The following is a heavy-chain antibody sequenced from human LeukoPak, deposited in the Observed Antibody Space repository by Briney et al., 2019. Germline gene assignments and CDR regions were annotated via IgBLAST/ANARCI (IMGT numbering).Heavy chain of an antibody. CDR2: ISSSGSTV. Sequence: GGSLRLSCAASGFTFSDYYMSWIRRAPGKGLEWVSYISSSGSTVYYADSVKGRFTISRDNAKNSLYLQMNSLRAEDTAVYYCARDKDASGWYGFGTGYYFDYWGQGTLVTVSS. J-gene: IGHJ4*02. D-gene: IGHD6-19*01. CDR3: ARDKDASGWYGFGTGYYFDY. V-gene: IGHV3-11*01. CDR1: GFTFSDYY.